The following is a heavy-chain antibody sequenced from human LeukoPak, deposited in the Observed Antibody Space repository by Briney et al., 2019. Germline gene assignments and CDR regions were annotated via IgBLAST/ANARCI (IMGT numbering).Heavy chain of an antibody. D-gene: IGHD1-26*01. CDR1: GFTFSAYR. Sequence: GGSLRLSCAASGFTFSAYRVNCVRQAPGKGLEWVSIIGSSGSHIYYADSMKGRFTISRDNAKNSLFLQMNSLRAEDTAVYYCARVGSGGTRKDAFDNWGQGTMVTVSS. V-gene: IGHV3-21*01. J-gene: IGHJ3*02. CDR3: ARVGSGGTRKDAFDN. CDR2: IGSSGSHI.